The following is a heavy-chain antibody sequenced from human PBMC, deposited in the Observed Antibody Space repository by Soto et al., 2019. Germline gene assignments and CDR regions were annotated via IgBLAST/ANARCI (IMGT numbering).Heavy chain of an antibody. CDR3: ARGHHYYDSSGYQSAFDI. CDR1: GYTFTSYG. J-gene: IGHJ3*02. V-gene: IGHV1-18*01. Sequence: ASVKVSCTASGYTFTSYGISWVRQAPGQGLEWMGWISAYNGNTNYAQKLQGRVTMTTDTSTSTAYMELRSLRSDDTAVYYCARGHHYYDSSGYQSAFDIWGQGTMVTVSS. CDR2: ISAYNGNT. D-gene: IGHD3-22*01.